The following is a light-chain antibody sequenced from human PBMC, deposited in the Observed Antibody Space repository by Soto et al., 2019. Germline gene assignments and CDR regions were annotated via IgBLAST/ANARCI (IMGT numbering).Light chain of an antibody. J-gene: IGKJ3*01. CDR2: AS. CDR1: QRVSDMY. Sequence: EIVLTQSTGTVSLSPGERATLSCRASQRVSDMYLAWCQQKPGQAPRHRIYASNRATGIPDRFSGCGPETDFTLSISILQPEDFAVYYCQHYGTSALFGRGNKVEIK. V-gene: IGKV3-20*01. CDR3: QHYGTSAL.